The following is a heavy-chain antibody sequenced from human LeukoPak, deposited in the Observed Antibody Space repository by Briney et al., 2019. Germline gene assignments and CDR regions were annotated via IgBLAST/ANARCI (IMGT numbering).Heavy chain of an antibody. J-gene: IGHJ3*02. CDR1: GFTFDDYG. D-gene: IGHD3-22*01. Sequence: GGSLRLSCAASGFTFDDYGMSWVRQAPGKGLEWVSGINWNGGSTGYADSVKGRFTISRDNAKNSLYLQMNSLRAEDTAVYYCARDTAGWSYYDSSEAGAFDIWGQGTMVTVSS. CDR2: INWNGGST. CDR3: ARDTAGWSYYDSSEAGAFDI. V-gene: IGHV3-20*04.